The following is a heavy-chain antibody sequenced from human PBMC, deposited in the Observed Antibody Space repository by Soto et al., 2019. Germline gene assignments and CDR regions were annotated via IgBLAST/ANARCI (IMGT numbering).Heavy chain of an antibody. CDR1: GFIFSDYY. Sequence: GGSLRLSCAASGFIFSDYYMAWIRQAPGKGLEWVSDISSGGGAKNVADSVRGRFTISRDNANNSLYLQMNSLRPEDTAVYYCAIRLTGRTPGDWFAPWGQGTLVTVSS. CDR3: AIRLTGRTPGDWFAP. V-gene: IGHV3-11*01. CDR2: ISSGGGAK. D-gene: IGHD1-20*01. J-gene: IGHJ5*02.